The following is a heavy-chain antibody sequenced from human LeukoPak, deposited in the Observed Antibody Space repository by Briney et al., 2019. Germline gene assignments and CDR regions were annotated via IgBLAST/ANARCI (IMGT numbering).Heavy chain of an antibody. J-gene: IGHJ4*02. D-gene: IGHD6-13*01. CDR1: GFTFSDYA. V-gene: IGHV3-23*01. CDR2: ISGSGGST. CDR3: AGDPYSRPYYFDY. Sequence: PGGSLRLSCAASGFTFSDYAVSWVRQAPGKGLEWVSIISGSGGSTHFADSVKGRFSISRDNAKNSLYLQMNSLRAEDTAVYYCAGDPYSRPYYFDYWGQGTLVTVSS.